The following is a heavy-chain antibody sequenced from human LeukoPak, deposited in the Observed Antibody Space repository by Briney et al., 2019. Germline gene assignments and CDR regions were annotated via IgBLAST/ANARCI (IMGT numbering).Heavy chain of an antibody. V-gene: IGHV3-48*01. Sequence: PGGSLRLSCAASGFTFSSYSMNWVRQAPGKGLEWVSYISTSSSPIYYADSVKGRFTISRDSAKNSLYLQMNSLRAEDTAIYYCARDASYYFDTSAPGYFDYWGQGTLVTVSS. CDR1: GFTFSSYS. J-gene: IGHJ4*02. CDR2: ISTSSSPI. CDR3: ARDASYYFDTSAPGYFDY. D-gene: IGHD3-22*01.